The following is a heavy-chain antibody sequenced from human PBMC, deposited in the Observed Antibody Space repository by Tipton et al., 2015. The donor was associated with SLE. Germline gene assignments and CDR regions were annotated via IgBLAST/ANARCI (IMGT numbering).Heavy chain of an antibody. CDR3: ARGGLGSDLRGSIYFGS. CDR2: IYHRGNT. Sequence: TLSLTCTVSRYSIRSGYSWGWIRQPPGKGLEWIGSIYHRGNTNYNPSLKSRVTISVDTSKTHFSLRLNSVTAADTAVYYCARGGLGSDLRGSIYFGSWGQGTLVTVSS. D-gene: IGHD7-27*01. J-gene: IGHJ4*02. CDR1: RYSIRSGYS. V-gene: IGHV4-38-2*02.